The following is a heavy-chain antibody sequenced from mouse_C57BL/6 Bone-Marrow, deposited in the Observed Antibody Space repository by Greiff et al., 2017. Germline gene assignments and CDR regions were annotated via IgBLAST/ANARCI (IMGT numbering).Heavy chain of an antibody. CDR1: GFTFSSYA. J-gene: IGHJ4*01. CDR3: ASPGAYAMDY. CDR2: ISDGGSYT. Sequence: EVKLVESGGGLVKPGGSLKLSCAASGFTFSSYAMSWVRQTPEKRLEWVATISDGGSYTYYPDNVKGRFTISRDNAKNNLYLQMSHLKSEDTAMYYCASPGAYAMDYWGQGTSVTVSS. V-gene: IGHV5-4*03. D-gene: IGHD4-1*01.